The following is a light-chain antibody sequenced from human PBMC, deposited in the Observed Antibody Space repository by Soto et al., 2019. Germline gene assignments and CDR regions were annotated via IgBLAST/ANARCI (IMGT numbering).Light chain of an antibody. V-gene: IGKV1-39*01. CDR1: QSISSY. J-gene: IGKJ4*01. Sequence: DIQMTQSPSSLSASVGDRVTITCRASQSISSYLNWYQQKPGKAPKLLIYAASSLQGGVPSRFSGSGSGTDFTLTISSLQREDCEIYYCQQSSSTVLTFGGGTKVEIK. CDR3: QQSSSTVLT. CDR2: AAS.